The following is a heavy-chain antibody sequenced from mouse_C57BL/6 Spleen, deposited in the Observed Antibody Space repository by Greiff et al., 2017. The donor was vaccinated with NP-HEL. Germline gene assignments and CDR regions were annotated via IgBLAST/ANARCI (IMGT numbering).Heavy chain of an antibody. V-gene: IGHV1-80*01. CDR1: GYAFSSYW. D-gene: IGHD1-1*01. J-gene: IGHJ1*03. CDR3: ARDYGSSYEGNWYFDV. CDR2: IYPGDGDT. Sequence: VKLQQSGAELVKPGASVKISCKASGYAFSSYWMNWVKQRPGKGLEWIGQIYPGDGDTNYNGKFKGKATLTADKSSSTAYMQLSSLTSEDSAVYFCARDYGSSYEGNWYFDVWGTGTTVTVSS.